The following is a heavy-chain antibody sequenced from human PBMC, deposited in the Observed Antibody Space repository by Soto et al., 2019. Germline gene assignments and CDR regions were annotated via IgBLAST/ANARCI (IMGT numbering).Heavy chain of an antibody. V-gene: IGHV4-61*01. CDR1: GGSVSSGSYY. Sequence: SETLSLTCTVSGGSVSSGSYYWSWIRQPPGKGLEWIGYIYYSGSTNYNPSLKSRVTISVDTSKNQFSLKLSSVTAADTAVYYCARDSQVATTHYYYGMDVWGQGTTVTVSS. CDR3: ARDSQVATTHYYYGMDV. D-gene: IGHD5-12*01. CDR2: IYYSGST. J-gene: IGHJ6*02.